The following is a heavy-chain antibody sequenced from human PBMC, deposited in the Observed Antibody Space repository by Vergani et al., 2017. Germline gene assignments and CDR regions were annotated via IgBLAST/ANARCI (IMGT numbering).Heavy chain of an antibody. V-gene: IGHV3-66*02. CDR3: AKAGSVTSGSLQYNFYMDV. CDR2: IYSGDET. J-gene: IGHJ6*03. CDR1: GSTVSGNY. D-gene: IGHD3-10*01. Sequence: ELQLVESGGGLVQPGGSLRLSCAASGSTVSGNYMTWVRQAPGKGLEWVSHIYSGDETYYADSVKGRVTISRDTSKNTLDLQMNSLRTQDTAVYYCAKAGSVTSGSLQYNFYMDVWGKGTTVTVS.